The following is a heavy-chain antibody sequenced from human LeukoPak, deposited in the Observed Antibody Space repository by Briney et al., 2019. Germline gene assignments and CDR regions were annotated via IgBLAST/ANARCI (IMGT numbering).Heavy chain of an antibody. CDR3: AKAASIAVAGTDFDY. CDR1: GFTFSSYA. CDR2: ISGSGGST. V-gene: IGHV3-23*01. J-gene: IGHJ4*02. Sequence: PGGSLRLSCAASGFTFSSYAMSWVRQAPGKGLEWVSAISGSGGSTYYADSVKGRFTISGDNSKNTLYLQMNSLRAEDTAVYYCAKAASIAVAGTDFDYWGQGTLVTVSS. D-gene: IGHD6-19*01.